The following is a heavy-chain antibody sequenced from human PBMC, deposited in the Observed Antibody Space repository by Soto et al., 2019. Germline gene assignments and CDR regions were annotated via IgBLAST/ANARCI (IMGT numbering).Heavy chain of an antibody. J-gene: IGHJ4*02. Sequence: QEQLQESGPGLVKPSETLSLTCTVSGASISSYYWSWIRQPPGKGLDWIGYIHYSGSINYNPSLKRRVIISIDTDKNQFSLNLSSVTAADTAVYYCARHSQNGPPLWFGELLSWGQGTLVTVSS. CDR2: IHYSGSI. V-gene: IGHV4-59*01. CDR1: GASISSYY. CDR3: ARHSQNGPPLWFGELLS. D-gene: IGHD3-10*01.